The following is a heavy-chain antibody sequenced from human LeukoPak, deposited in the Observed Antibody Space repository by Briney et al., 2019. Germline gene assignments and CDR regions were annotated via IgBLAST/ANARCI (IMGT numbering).Heavy chain of an antibody. CDR2: ISGSGGST. V-gene: IGHV3-23*01. J-gene: IGHJ4*02. Sequence: PGGSLRLSCAASGFTFSSYAMSWVRQAPGKGLEWVSAISGSGGSTYYADSVKGRFTISRDNSKNTLYLQMNILRAEDTAVYYCAKRNEYSSGSYDYWGQGTLVTVSS. CDR1: GFTFSSYA. D-gene: IGHD6-19*01. CDR3: AKRNEYSSGSYDY.